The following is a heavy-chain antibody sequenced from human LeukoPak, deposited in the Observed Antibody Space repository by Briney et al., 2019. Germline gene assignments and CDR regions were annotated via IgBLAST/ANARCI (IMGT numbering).Heavy chain of an antibody. J-gene: IGHJ4*02. V-gene: IGHV2-5*05. Sequence: SGPTLVKPTQTLTLTFTFSGFSLSSGVGVGWIRQPPGKALEWLALIYWDDDKRYGPSMQKRLTVTKDTSKNEVVFNMTDMDPLDTATYFCVYRLGRWIFDYWGQGILVTVSS. CDR2: IYWDDDK. CDR3: VYRLGRWIFDY. D-gene: IGHD2-2*03. CDR1: GFSLSSGVG.